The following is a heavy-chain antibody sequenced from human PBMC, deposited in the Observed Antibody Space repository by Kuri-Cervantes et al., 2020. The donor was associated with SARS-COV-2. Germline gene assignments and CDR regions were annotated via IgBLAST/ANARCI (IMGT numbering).Heavy chain of an antibody. CDR1: GLSINNYD. Sequence: GGSLRLSFAVSGLSINNYDMHWVRQAQGKGPEWVAVISYEGSNKHYSDSVKGRFTISRDNSKSMVYLQINSLRPEDTATYYCAKSRGPFSLSVSLSVLDPWGRGTLVTVSS. CDR2: ISYEGSNK. D-gene: IGHD2/OR15-2a*01. CDR3: AKSRGPFSLSVSLSVLDP. V-gene: IGHV3-30*18. J-gene: IGHJ5*02.